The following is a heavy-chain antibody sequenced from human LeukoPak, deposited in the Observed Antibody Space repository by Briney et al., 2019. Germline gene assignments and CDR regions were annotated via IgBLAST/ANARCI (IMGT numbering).Heavy chain of an antibody. Sequence: GGSLRLSCAASGFAFSTFAMAWVRQAPGKGLEWVSAISGSGGSTYYADSVKGRFTISRDNSKNTLYLQMNSLRAEDTAVYYCAKATAMVTRLAYFDYWGQGTLVTVSS. CDR1: GFAFSTFA. J-gene: IGHJ4*02. CDR3: AKATAMVTRLAYFDY. V-gene: IGHV3-23*01. D-gene: IGHD5-18*01. CDR2: ISGSGGST.